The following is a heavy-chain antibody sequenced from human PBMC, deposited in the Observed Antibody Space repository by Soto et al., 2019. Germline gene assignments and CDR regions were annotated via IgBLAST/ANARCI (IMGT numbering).Heavy chain of an antibody. V-gene: IGHV1-46*01. CDR1: GYSFTSTY. J-gene: IGHJ4*02. CDR2: INPAGGTT. D-gene: IGHD5-12*01. CDR3: ALKVVAYYDN. Sequence: QVQLVQSGAEVKKPGASVRISCRASGYSFTSTYVHWVRQAPGQGPEWMGIINPAGGTTYDAQKFQGGRPITADTATDTVFMDLSDRTSEDTAVYFCALKVVAYYDNWGQGPLLTVSS.